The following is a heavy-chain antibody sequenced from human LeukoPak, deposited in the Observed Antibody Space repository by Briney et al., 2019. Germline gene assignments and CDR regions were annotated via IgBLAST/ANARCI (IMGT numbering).Heavy chain of an antibody. CDR1: GGSISSGNYY. CDR2: IYTSGST. V-gene: IGHV4-61*02. J-gene: IGHJ4*02. Sequence: SQTLSPTCTVSGGSISSGNYYWSWIRQPAGKGLEWIGRIYTSGSTNSNPSLKSRVTISVDTSKNQFSLKLSSVTAADTAVYYCARSGGGYSYGIDCWGQGTLVTVSS. CDR3: ARSGGGYSYGIDC. D-gene: IGHD5-18*01.